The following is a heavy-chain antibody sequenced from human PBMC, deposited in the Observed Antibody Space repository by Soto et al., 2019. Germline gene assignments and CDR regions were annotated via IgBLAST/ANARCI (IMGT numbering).Heavy chain of an antibody. D-gene: IGHD4-17*01. V-gene: IGHV4-59*01. CDR2: IYYSGST. J-gene: IGHJ4*02. CDR1: GGSISSYY. Sequence: QVQLQESGPGLVKPSETLSLTCTVSGGSISSYYWSWIRQPPGKGLEWIGYIYYSGSTNYNPSLKRRVTLSVDTSKNQFSLKLSSVTAADTAVYYCARAYGDYVFDYWGQGTLVTVSS. CDR3: ARAYGDYVFDY.